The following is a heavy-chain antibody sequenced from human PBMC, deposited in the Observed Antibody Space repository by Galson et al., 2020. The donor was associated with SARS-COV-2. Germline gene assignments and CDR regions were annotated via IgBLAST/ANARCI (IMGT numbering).Heavy chain of an antibody. J-gene: IGHJ4*02. V-gene: IGHV5-51*01. CDR3: ARYSIAAADSDY. CDR1: GYSFTSYW. D-gene: IGHD6-13*01. CDR2: IYPGDSDT. Sequence: KIGESLKISCKGSGYSFTSYWIGWVRQMPGKGLEWMGIIYPGDSDTRYSPSFQGQVTISADKSISTTYLQWSSLKALDTAMYYCARYSIAAADSDYWGQGTLVTVSS.